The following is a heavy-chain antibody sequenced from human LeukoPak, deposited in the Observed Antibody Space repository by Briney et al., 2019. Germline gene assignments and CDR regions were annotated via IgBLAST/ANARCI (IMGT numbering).Heavy chain of an antibody. J-gene: IGHJ3*02. CDR3: ARADRSGYFGNVVAFDI. CDR2: IHISGST. Sequence: SETLSLTCTVSGGPINSGSYSWTWIRQPAGKGLEWIGRIHISGSTHYTPSLKSRVTISVDTSKNQFSLKLSSVTAADTAVYYCARADRSGYFGNVVAFDIWGQGTMVTVSS. CDR1: GGPINSGSYS. D-gene: IGHD3-22*01. V-gene: IGHV4-61*02.